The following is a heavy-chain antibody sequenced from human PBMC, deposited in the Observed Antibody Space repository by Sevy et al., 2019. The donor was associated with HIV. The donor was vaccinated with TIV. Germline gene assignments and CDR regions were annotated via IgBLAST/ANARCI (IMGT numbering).Heavy chain of an antibody. CDR3: TRHCSSTTCSHAFDI. V-gene: IGHV4-34*01. J-gene: IGHJ3*02. Sequence: SETLSLTCDVYGGSFSGYYWSWIRQPPGKGLEWIGEINHSGSTNYNPSLKSRVTISEDTSKNQFSLKLSSVTAADTAVYYCTRHCSSTTCSHAFDIWGQGTMATVSS. D-gene: IGHD2-2*01. CDR2: INHSGST. CDR1: GGSFSGYY.